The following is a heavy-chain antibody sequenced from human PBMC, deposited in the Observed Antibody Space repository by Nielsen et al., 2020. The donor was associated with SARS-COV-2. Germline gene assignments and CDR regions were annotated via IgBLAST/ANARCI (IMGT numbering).Heavy chain of an antibody. J-gene: IGHJ4*02. Sequence: GESLKISCAASGFSFSDHWMTWVRQAPGKGLEWVANIEEHGGAGFYVDSVEGRFTISRDNTKRSLYLQMRGLRAEDTAIYFCGRDRSPSLWGQGTVVTVSS. CDR1: GFSFSDHW. CDR2: IEEHGGAG. CDR3: GRDRSPSL. D-gene: IGHD1-26*01. V-gene: IGHV3-7*03.